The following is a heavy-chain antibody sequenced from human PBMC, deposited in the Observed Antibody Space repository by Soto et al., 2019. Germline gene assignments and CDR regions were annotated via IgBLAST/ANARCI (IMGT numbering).Heavy chain of an antibody. J-gene: IGHJ6*02. D-gene: IGHD6-25*01. Sequence: EVQLLESGGGLVQPGGSLRLSCAASGFTFSSYAMSWVRQAPGKGLEWVSGITGSGDNTYYADSVKGRFTSSRDNPKNTLYLQMNSLRVEDTAVYYCAKGGHSSECYCCGMGVWDQGTTVTVSS. CDR2: ITGSGDNT. CDR3: AKGGHSSECYCCGMGV. V-gene: IGHV3-23*01. CDR1: GFTFSSYA.